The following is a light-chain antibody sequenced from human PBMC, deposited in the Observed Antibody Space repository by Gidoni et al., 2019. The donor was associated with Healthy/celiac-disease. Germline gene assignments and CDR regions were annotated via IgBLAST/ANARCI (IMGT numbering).Light chain of an antibody. CDR1: QSISSW. CDR2: KAS. CDR3: QQYNSYST. Sequence: DIKMTQSPSTLSASVGDRVTITCRASQSISSWLAWYQQKPGKAPKLLIYKASSLESGVPSRFSGSGSGTEFTLTISRLQPDDFATYYCQQYNSYSTFGQXTKVEIK. V-gene: IGKV1-5*03. J-gene: IGKJ1*01.